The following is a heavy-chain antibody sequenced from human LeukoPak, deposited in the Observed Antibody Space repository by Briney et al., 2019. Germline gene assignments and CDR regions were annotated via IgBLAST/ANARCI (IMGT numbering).Heavy chain of an antibody. CDR1: GGSFSGYY. Sequence: SETLSLACAVYGGSFSGYYWSWIRQPPGKGLEWIGEINHSGSTNYNPSLKSRVTISVDTSKNQFSLRLISVTAAYTAVYYCARSGRKNIVVVPAAKKTFDVWGQGTMVTVSS. V-gene: IGHV4-34*01. D-gene: IGHD2-2*01. CDR2: INHSGST. CDR3: ARSGRKNIVVVPAAKKTFDV. J-gene: IGHJ3*01.